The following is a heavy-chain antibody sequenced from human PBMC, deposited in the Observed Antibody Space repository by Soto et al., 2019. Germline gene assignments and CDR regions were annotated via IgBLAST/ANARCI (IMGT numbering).Heavy chain of an antibody. Sequence: SETLSLTCTVSGGSISSGGYYWSWIRQHPGKGLEWIGYIYYSGSTYYNPSLKSRVTISVDTSKNQFSLKLSSVTAADTAVYYCAREPFKGYGSGSYYIYYYGMDVWGQGTTVTVSS. V-gene: IGHV4-31*03. CDR3: AREPFKGYGSGSYYIYYYGMDV. D-gene: IGHD3-10*01. J-gene: IGHJ6*02. CDR2: IYYSGST. CDR1: GGSISSGGYY.